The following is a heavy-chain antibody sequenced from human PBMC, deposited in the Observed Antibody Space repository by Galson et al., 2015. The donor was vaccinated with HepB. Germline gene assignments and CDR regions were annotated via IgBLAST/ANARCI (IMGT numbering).Heavy chain of an antibody. CDR2: INPNSGGT. J-gene: IGHJ5*02. D-gene: IGHD1-26*01. CDR1: GYTFTGYH. CDR3: ARGGIKGVGAGWFDP. V-gene: IGHV1-2*04. Sequence: SVKASCKASGYTFTGYHMHWVRQAPGQGLEWMGWINPNSGGTNYAQKFQGWVTMTRDTSISTAYMELSRLRSDDTAVYYCARGGIKGVGAGWFDPWGQGTLVTVSS.